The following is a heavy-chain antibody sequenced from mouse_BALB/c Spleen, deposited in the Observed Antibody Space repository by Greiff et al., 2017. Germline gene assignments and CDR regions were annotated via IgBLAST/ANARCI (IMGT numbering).Heavy chain of an antibody. V-gene: IGHV2-6-7*01. CDR1: GFSLTGYG. CDR3: ARAPGSSYYFDY. J-gene: IGHJ2*01. D-gene: IGHD1-1*01. Sequence: QVQLQQSGPGLVAPSQSLSITCTVSGFSLTGYGVNWVRQPPGKGLEWLGMIWGDGSTDYNSALKSRLSISKDNSKSQVFLKMNSLQTDDTARYYCARAPGSSYYFDYWGQGTTLTVSS. CDR2: IWGDGST.